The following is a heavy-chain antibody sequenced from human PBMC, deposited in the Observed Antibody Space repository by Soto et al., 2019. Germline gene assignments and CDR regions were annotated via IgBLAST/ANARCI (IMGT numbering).Heavy chain of an antibody. CDR3: ARWADRHCSGRGCYQQNDY. CDR1: GFTFSSYA. J-gene: IGHJ4*02. V-gene: IGHV3-30*09. Sequence: QVQLVESGGGVVQPGRSLRLSCAASGFTFSSYAIHCVRQAPGKGLEWVAAISFDGRDQYYADSVKGRFAISRDNSKNTVFLQMDSLRPEDTAMYYCARWADRHCSGRGCYQQNDYWGQGTLVTVSS. CDR2: ISFDGRDQ. D-gene: IGHD2-15*01.